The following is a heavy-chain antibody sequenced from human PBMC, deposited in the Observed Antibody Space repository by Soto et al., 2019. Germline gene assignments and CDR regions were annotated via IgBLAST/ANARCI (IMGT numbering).Heavy chain of an antibody. J-gene: IGHJ1*01. CDR2: ISGSGAST. CDR3: AKDRGLTTVTFDAFQA. V-gene: IGHV3-23*01. Sequence: EVELLESGGGLVEPEGSLRLSCAGSGFTFSNYAMTWVRQAPGKGLEWVSIISGSGASTAYAASVKGRFSISRDNSNNTLYLQMNSLRAGDTAIYYCAKDRGLTTVTFDAFQAWGQGTLVAVSS. D-gene: IGHD4-17*01. CDR1: GFTFSNYA.